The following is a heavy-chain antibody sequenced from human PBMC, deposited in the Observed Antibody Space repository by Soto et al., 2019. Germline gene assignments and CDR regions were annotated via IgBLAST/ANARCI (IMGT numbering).Heavy chain of an antibody. D-gene: IGHD1-26*01. V-gene: IGHV1-8*01. CDR2: MNPNSGNT. J-gene: IGHJ6*02. CDR3: ARGSSPSYYYGMDV. CDR1: GYTFTSYY. Sequence: ASVKVSCKASGYTFTSYYINWVRQATGQGLEWMGWMNPNSGNTGYAQKFQGRVTMTRNTSISTAYMELSSLRSEDTAVYYCARGSSPSYYYGMDVWGQGTTVNVSS.